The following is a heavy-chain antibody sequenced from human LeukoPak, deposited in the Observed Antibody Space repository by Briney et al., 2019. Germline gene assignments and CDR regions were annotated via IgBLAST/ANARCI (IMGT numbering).Heavy chain of an antibody. D-gene: IGHD3-3*01. Sequence: PSETLSLTCTVSGGSISSGGYYWSWIRQHPGKGLEWIGYIYYSGSTYYNPSLKSRVTISVDTSKSQFSLKLSSVTAADTAVYYCARGSDFWSGYLTSYYYGMDVWGQGTTVTVSS. V-gene: IGHV4-31*03. CDR1: GGSISSGGYY. J-gene: IGHJ6*02. CDR3: ARGSDFWSGYLTSYYYGMDV. CDR2: IYYSGST.